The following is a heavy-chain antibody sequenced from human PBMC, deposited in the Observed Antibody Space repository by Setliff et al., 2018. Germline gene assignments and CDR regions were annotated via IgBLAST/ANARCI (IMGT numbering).Heavy chain of an antibody. CDR3: AKVPTMD. D-gene: IGHD2-2*03. Sequence: PGGSLRLSCEASGFTFRSYGMSWVRQAPGKGLEWVSLIYSGDSTTYYGDSVKGRFTISRDKSKNTLYLQMDSLGAGDTAVYYCAKVPTMDWGQGTLVTVSS. J-gene: IGHJ4*02. CDR2: IYSGDSTT. V-gene: IGHV3-23*03. CDR1: GFTFRSYG.